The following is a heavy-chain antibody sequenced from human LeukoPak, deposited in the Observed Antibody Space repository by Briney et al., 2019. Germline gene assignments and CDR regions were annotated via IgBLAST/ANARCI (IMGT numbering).Heavy chain of an antibody. CDR1: GFTFGDYV. CDR3: ARGPIAARIYYYYYMDV. Sequence: GGSLRLSCTASGFTFGDYVMSWVRQAPGKGLEWVAVISYDGSNKYYADSVKGRFTISRDNSKNTLYLQMNSLRAEDTAVYYCARGPIAARIYYYYYMDVWGKGTTVTVSS. CDR2: ISYDGSNK. D-gene: IGHD6-6*01. V-gene: IGHV3-30*04. J-gene: IGHJ6*03.